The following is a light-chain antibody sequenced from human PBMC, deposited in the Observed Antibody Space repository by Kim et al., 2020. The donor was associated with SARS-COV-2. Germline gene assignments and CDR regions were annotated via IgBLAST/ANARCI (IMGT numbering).Light chain of an antibody. Sequence: ASVGDRVTITCRASHEISTCLAWYQQRPGKAPNLLIFGASTLQSAVPSRFSGSGSGTNFTLTFSGLQPDDFATYYCQQGSTYPPTFGQGTKVDI. CDR2: GAS. CDR1: HEISTC. J-gene: IGKJ1*01. CDR3: QQGSTYPPT. V-gene: IGKV1D-12*01.